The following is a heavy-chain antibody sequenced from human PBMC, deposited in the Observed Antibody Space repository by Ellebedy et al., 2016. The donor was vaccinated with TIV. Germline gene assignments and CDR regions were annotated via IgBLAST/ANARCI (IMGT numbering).Heavy chain of an antibody. CDR3: ATDGSYGDYRSPTHAFVM. D-gene: IGHD4-17*01. CDR1: GFSFRSYW. Sequence: GGSLRLSCAASGFSFRSYWMTWVRQAPGKGLEWVANINQDGSEKHYVDSVKGRFTISRDNAKNSLYLQMNSLRVEDTAVYYCATDGSYGDYRSPTHAFVMWGQGTVVTVSS. J-gene: IGHJ3*02. V-gene: IGHV3-7*04. CDR2: INQDGSEK.